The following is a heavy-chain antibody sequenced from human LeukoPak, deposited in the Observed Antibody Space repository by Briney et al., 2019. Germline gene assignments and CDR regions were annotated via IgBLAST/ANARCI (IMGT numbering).Heavy chain of an antibody. CDR1: GYTFTGYY. CDR2: INPNSGGT. V-gene: IGHV1-2*02. D-gene: IGHD3-22*01. CDR3: AREGTYYYDSSGYGYAFDI. J-gene: IGHJ3*02. Sequence: ASVKVSCKASGYTFTGYYMHWVRQAPGQGLEWMGWINPNSGGTNYAQKFQGRVTMTRDTSISTAYMELSRLRSDDTAVYYCAREGTYYYDSSGYGYAFDIWGQGTMVTVSS.